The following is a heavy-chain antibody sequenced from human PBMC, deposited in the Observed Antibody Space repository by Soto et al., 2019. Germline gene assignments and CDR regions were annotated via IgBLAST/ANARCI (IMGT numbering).Heavy chain of an antibody. CDR1: GFTFSNYW. D-gene: IGHD2-15*01. J-gene: IGHJ6*03. CDR3: ARWDCVGGSCYSLAGSFYYYMDV. Sequence: EVQLVESGGGLVQPGGSLRLSCAASGFTFSNYWMYWVRQAPGKGLVWVSRTNSDGSTSSYADSVKGRFTISRDNAKTTLYLQMNSLRAEDTAVYYCARWDCVGGSCYSLAGSFYYYMDVWGKGTTVTVFS. CDR2: TNSDGSTS. V-gene: IGHV3-74*01.